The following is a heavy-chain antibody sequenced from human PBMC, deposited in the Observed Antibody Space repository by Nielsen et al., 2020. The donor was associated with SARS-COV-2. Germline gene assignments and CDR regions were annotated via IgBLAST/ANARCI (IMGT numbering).Heavy chain of an antibody. CDR1: GYTFTSYG. V-gene: IGHV1-18*01. J-gene: IGHJ3*02. CDR2: ISAYSGNT. CDR3: ARDEWERSAFDI. D-gene: IGHD1-26*01. Sequence: ASVKVSCKASGYTFTSYGISWVRQAPGQGLEWMGWISAYSGNTNYAQKLQGRVTMTTDTSTSTAYMELRSLRSDDTAVYYCARDEWERSAFDIWGQGTMVTVSS.